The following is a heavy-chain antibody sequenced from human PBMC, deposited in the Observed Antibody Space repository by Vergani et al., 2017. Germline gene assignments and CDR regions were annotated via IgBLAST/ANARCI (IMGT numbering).Heavy chain of an antibody. J-gene: IGHJ4*02. CDR1: GYSFTNYW. Sequence: EVQLVQSGAEVKKPGESLRIFCKGSGYSFTNYWIGWVRQMPGKGLEWMGVIYPGDSDTRYGPSFQGQVTISADKSISTAYLQWNSLKASDTAMYYCARPGIAAAGQQVVGYWGQGTLVTVSS. CDR2: IYPGDSDT. CDR3: ARPGIAAAGQQVVGY. D-gene: IGHD6-13*01. V-gene: IGHV5-51*01.